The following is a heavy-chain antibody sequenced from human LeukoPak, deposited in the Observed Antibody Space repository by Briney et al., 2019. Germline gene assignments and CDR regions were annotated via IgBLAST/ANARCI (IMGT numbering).Heavy chain of an antibody. D-gene: IGHD3-10*01. CDR1: GFSVSNNY. J-gene: IGHJ4*02. CDR2: IYDGGCT. V-gene: IGHV3-66*01. Sequence: GGSLRLSCVASGFSVSNNYMSWVRQAPGKGLEWVSVIYDGGCTYYADSVKGRFTISRDNFKNTVYLQMNSLRAEDTVVYYGARAFQYGSGSQPYSLWGQGTLVTVSS. CDR3: ARAFQYGSGSQPYSL.